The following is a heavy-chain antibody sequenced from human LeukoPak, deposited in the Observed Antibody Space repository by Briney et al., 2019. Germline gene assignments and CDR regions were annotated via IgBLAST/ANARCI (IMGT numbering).Heavy chain of an antibody. D-gene: IGHD3-3*01. CDR1: GFTFNIYS. V-gene: IGHV3-21*01. CDR3: ARASHYDFWSGYSPDY. Sequence: KTGGSLRLSCAASGFTFNIYSMNWVRQAPGKGLEWVSSISSSSSYIYYADSVKGRFTISRDNAKNSLYLQMNSLRAEDTAVYYCARASHYDFWSGYSPDYWGQGTLVTVSS. CDR2: ISSSSSYI. J-gene: IGHJ4*02.